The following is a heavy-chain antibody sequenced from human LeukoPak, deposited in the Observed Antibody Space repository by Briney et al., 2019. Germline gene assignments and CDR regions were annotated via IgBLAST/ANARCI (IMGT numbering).Heavy chain of an antibody. Sequence: GGSLRLSCTASGFTFSSCALSWVRQAPGKGLEWVSAISGSGATTYYAESVKGRITISRDNSKNTLYVQMKSLRAEDTAAYYCARMVYNYYGSGSYHDYWGQGTLVTVSS. CDR1: GFTFSSCA. D-gene: IGHD3-10*01. V-gene: IGHV3-23*01. J-gene: IGHJ4*02. CDR3: ARMVYNYYGSGSYHDY. CDR2: ISGSGATT.